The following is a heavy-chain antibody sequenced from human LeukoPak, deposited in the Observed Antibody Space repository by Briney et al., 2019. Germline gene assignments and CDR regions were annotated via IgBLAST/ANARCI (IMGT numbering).Heavy chain of an antibody. CDR1: GYIFTSYY. Sequence: ASVKVSCKASGYIFTSYYIQWVRQAPGQGLEWMGVINPSGGSTNYAQKFQGRVTMSRDTSMSTVYMELSSPRSEDTAVYYCTRNDASGLDYWGQGTLVTVSS. D-gene: IGHD3-10*01. V-gene: IGHV1-46*03. CDR2: INPSGGST. CDR3: TRNDASGLDY. J-gene: IGHJ4*02.